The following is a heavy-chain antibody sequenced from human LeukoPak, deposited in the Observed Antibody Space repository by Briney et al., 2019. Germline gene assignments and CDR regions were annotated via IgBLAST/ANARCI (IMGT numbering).Heavy chain of an antibody. J-gene: IGHJ5*02. CDR3: ARGQVPAARGYNWFDP. Sequence: KPSETLSLTCAVYGWSFNDYYWNWIRQPPGKGLEWIGEINARGDTNYNPSLKSRVTISVDTSKKQFSLRLTSMIAADTALYHCARGQVPAARGYNWFDPWGQGTLVTVSS. CDR2: INARGDT. D-gene: IGHD2-2*01. V-gene: IGHV4-34*01. CDR1: GWSFNDYY.